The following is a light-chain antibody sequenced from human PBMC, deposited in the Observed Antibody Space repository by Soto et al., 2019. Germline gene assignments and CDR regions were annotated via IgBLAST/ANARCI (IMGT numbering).Light chain of an antibody. Sequence: IRMTQSPSSLSASTGDRVTITFRASQSISSYLNWYQQKPGKAPKLLIYAASSLESGVPSRFSGSGSGTDFTLTISSLQPEDFATYYCQQSYSTPGTFGQGTRLEIK. CDR1: QSISSY. J-gene: IGKJ5*01. V-gene: IGKV1-39*01. CDR2: AAS. CDR3: QQSYSTPGT.